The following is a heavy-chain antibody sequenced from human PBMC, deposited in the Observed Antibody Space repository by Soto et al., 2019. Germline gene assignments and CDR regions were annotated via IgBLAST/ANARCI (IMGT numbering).Heavy chain of an antibody. D-gene: IGHD1-1*01. CDR3: ARQDVIVGVAAGSSIY. CDR1: GGSISSGGYY. V-gene: IGHV4-39*01. J-gene: IGHJ4*01. Sequence: SETLSLTCTVSGGSISSGGYYWGWIRQHPGKGLEWIGSISYSGTTYYRPSLKSRVTISVDTSKSQFSLKLNSMTAADTAVYYCARQDVIVGVAAGSSIYWGHGTLVTVSS. CDR2: ISYSGTT.